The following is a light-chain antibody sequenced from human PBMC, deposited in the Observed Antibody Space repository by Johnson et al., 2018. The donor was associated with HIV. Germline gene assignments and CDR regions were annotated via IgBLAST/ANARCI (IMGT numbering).Light chain of an antibody. J-gene: IGLJ1*01. CDR1: SSNIGAGYD. CDR2: GND. Sequence: QSVLTQPPSVSGAPGQRVTISCTGSSSNIGAGYDVHWYQQFPGTAPKLLIYGNDNRPSGVPDRFSGSKSGSLATLGITGLQTGDEADYYCGTWDNSLSGYVFGTGTKVTVL. CDR3: GTWDNSLSGYV. V-gene: IGLV1-40*01.